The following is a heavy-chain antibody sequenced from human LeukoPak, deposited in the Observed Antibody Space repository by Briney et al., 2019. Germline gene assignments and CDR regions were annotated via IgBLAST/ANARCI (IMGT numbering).Heavy chain of an antibody. Sequence: SVTLSLTCAVYGGSFSGYYWSWIRQPPGKGLEWIGEINHSGSTNYNPSLKRRVTISVDTSKNQFSLKLSSVTAADTAVYYCARHKIRRYSYGPGAFDIWGQGTMVTVSS. CDR1: GGSFSGYY. D-gene: IGHD5-18*01. CDR2: INHSGST. V-gene: IGHV4-34*01. CDR3: ARHKIRRYSYGPGAFDI. J-gene: IGHJ3*02.